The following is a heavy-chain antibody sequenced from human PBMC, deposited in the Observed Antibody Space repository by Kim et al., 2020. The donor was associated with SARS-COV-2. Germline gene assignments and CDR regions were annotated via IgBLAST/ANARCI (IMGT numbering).Heavy chain of an antibody. V-gene: IGHV4-4*08. CDR3: ARGGYYYDSSGYYYAH. D-gene: IGHD3-22*01. J-gene: IGHJ4*02. Sequence: SLKSRVTISVDPSKNQFSLKLSSVTAADTAVYYCARGGYYYDSSGYYYAHWGQGTLVTVSS.